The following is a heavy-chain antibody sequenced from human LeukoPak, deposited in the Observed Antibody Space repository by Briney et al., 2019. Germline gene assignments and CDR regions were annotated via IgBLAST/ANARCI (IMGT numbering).Heavy chain of an antibody. CDR2: ISGDGDDT. J-gene: IGHJ6*02. V-gene: IGHV3-43*02. Sequence: GGSLRLSCAASGFTFGHYAMHWVRQVPGKGLEWVSLISGDGDDTYYADSVKGRFTISRDISGNALFLLIDSLRSEDTALYYCAKDRGGYYGSGTSYYFYGMDVWGPGTTVTVSS. D-gene: IGHD3-10*01. CDR3: AKDRGGYYGSGTSYYFYGMDV. CDR1: GFTFGHYA.